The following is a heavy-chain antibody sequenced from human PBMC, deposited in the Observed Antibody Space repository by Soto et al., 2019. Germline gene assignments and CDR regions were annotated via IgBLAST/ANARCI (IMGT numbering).Heavy chain of an antibody. J-gene: IGHJ3*02. CDR1: GGSVSTCVFS. D-gene: IGHD6-6*01. V-gene: IGHV4-30-2*06. CDR3: AREWGEYSSSSNPSDAFDI. Sequence: PSETLSLTCAISGGSVSTCVFSWNWIRQSPGKGLEWIGYISHGGSPHYTPSLESRVTISVDTSKNQFSLKLSSATAADTAVYYCAREWGEYSSSSNPSDAFDIWGQGTMVTVSS. CDR2: ISHGGSP.